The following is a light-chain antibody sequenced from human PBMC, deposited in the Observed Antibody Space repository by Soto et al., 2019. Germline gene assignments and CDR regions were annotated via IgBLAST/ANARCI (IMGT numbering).Light chain of an antibody. CDR2: GAS. CDR3: QNYGNSPT. J-gene: IGKJ1*01. V-gene: IGKV3-20*01. Sequence: EIVLTQSPGTLSLSPGERATLSCRASQSVNSRYLAWYQQKAGQAPRLLIYGASSRAIGIPDRFSGSGSGTDFTLTISSLEPEDFAVYYCQNYGNSPTFGQGTKVEI. CDR1: QSVNSRY.